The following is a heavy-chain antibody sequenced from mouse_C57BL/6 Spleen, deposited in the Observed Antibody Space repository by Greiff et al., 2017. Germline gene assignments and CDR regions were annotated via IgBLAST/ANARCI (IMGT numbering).Heavy chain of an antibody. CDR3: ARSDYYGSSYSYWYFDV. Sequence: QVQLQQPGAELVKPGASVKLSCKASGYTFTSYWMHWVKQRPGQGLEWIGMIHPNSGSTNYNEKFKSKATLTVDKSSSTAYMQLSSLTSEDSAVYYCARSDYYGSSYSYWYFDVWGTGTTVTVSS. D-gene: IGHD1-1*01. V-gene: IGHV1-64*01. CDR2: IHPNSGST. J-gene: IGHJ1*03. CDR1: GYTFTSYW.